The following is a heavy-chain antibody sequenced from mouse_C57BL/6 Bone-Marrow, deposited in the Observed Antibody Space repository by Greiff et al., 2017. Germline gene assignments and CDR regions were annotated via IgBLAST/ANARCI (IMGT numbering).Heavy chain of an antibody. CDR1: GYTFTDYY. D-gene: IGHD1-1*01. Sequence: QVHLQQSGAELVRPGASVKLSCKASGYTFTDYYINWVKQRPGQGLEWIARIYPGSGNTYYNEKFKGKATLTAEKSSSTAYMQLSSLTSEDSAVYFCARWGVVDAYWGQGTLVTVSA. J-gene: IGHJ3*01. CDR2: IYPGSGNT. CDR3: ARWGVVDAY. V-gene: IGHV1-76*01.